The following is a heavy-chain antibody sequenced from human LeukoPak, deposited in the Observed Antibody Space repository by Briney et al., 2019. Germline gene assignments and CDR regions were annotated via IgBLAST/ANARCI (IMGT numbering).Heavy chain of an antibody. CDR2: ISDSSSYT. V-gene: IGHV3-11*05. Sequence: PGGSLRLSCAASGLTSSDYYMSWIRQAPGKGLEWVSYISDSSSYTNFADSVKGRFTISRDNAKNSLYLQMNSLRAEDTAVYYCARGHHGMDVWGQGTTVTVSS. J-gene: IGHJ6*02. CDR3: ARGHHGMDV. CDR1: GLTSSDYY.